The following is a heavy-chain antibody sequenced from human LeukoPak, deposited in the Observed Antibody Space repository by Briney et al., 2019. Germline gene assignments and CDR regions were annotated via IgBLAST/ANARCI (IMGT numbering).Heavy chain of an antibody. D-gene: IGHD3-10*01. V-gene: IGHV3-21*01. CDR2: ISSSSSYI. CDR1: GFTFSSYS. CDR3: ARDPRSDYYGSGSYYYYYYYYMDV. Sequence: GGSLRLSCATSGFTFSSYSMNWVRQAPGKGLEWVSSISSSSSYIYYADSVKGRFTISRDNAENSLYLQMNSLRAEDTAVYYCARDPRSDYYGSGSYYYYYYYYMDVWGKGTTVTISS. J-gene: IGHJ6*03.